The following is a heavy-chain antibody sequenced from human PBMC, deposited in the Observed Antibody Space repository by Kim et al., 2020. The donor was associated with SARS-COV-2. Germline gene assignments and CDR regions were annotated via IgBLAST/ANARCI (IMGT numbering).Heavy chain of an antibody. CDR1: GFTFGDYA. CDR2: ISSKAYGGTT. Sequence: GGSLRLSCTASGFTFGDYAMSWFRQAPGKGLEWVGFISSKAYGGTTEYAASVKGRFTISRDDSKSIAYLQMNSLKTEDTAVYYCTMNYYDSSGYIDYWGQGTLVTVSS. J-gene: IGHJ4*02. CDR3: TMNYYDSSGYIDY. V-gene: IGHV3-49*03. D-gene: IGHD3-22*01.